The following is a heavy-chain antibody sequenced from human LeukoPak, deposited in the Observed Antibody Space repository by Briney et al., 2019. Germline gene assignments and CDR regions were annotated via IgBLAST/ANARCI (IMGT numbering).Heavy chain of an antibody. V-gene: IGHV3-48*03. D-gene: IGHD3-10*01. CDR2: ISSSGSTI. Sequence: PGGSLRLSCAASGFTFSSYEMNWVRQAPGEGLEWVSYISSSGSTIYYADSVKGRFTISRDNAKNSLYLQMNGLRAEDTAVYYCARATAGSIVTFDYWGQGTLVTVSS. J-gene: IGHJ4*02. CDR3: ARATAGSIVTFDY. CDR1: GFTFSSYE.